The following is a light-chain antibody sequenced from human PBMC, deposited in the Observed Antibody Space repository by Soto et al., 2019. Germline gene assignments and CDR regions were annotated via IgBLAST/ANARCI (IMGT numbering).Light chain of an antibody. CDR2: DVN. Sequence: QSALTQPASVSGSPGQSITISCTGTSSDIGAYNFVSWYQQHPGKAPELMLYDVNIRPSGVSNRFSGSKSGNTASLTISGLQAEDEADYYCTSWTTSTTMIFGGGTKQT. CDR3: TSWTTSTTMI. V-gene: IGLV2-14*03. J-gene: IGLJ2*01. CDR1: SSDIGAYNF.